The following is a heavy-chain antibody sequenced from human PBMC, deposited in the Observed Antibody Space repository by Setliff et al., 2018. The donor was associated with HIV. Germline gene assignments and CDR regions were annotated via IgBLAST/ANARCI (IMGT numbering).Heavy chain of an antibody. CDR3: ARDYGQEDTAMDFNY. J-gene: IGHJ4*02. Sequence: SETMSLTCAVSGYPISSGFYWGWVRQPPGKGLEWIGSTHHSGTTYYNPSLKSRVAISLHTSTNQFSLRLTSVTAADPAVYYCARDYGQEDTAMDFNYWGRGTLVTVSS. D-gene: IGHD5-18*01. V-gene: IGHV4-38-2*02. CDR2: THHSGTT. CDR1: GYPISSGFY.